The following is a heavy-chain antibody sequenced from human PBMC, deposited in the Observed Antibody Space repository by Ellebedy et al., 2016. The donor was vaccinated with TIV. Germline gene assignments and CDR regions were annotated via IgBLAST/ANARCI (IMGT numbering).Heavy chain of an antibody. D-gene: IGHD3-16*01. Sequence: PWGSLRLSCATSGFSVSGMHWVRQAPGQGLEWVAFARSDGTTKYYMDSVKGRFTISRDISKNTLDLQMNSLRTEDTGVYYCVKGAYPVPTVMAVWGQGTMVIVPS. J-gene: IGHJ6*02. V-gene: IGHV3-30*02. CDR3: VKGAYPVPTVMAV. CDR1: GFSVSG. CDR2: ARSDGTTK.